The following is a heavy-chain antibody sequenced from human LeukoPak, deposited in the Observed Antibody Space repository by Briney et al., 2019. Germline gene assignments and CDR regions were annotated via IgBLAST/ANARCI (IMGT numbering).Heavy chain of an antibody. J-gene: IGHJ4*02. Sequence: PGGSLRLSCAASGFTFSTYWMHWVRQTPGKGLVWVSRINTDGSTTNYADSVKGRFTISRDNAKNTLYLQMNSLRAEDTAVYYCARVLQGEWFFDYWGQGTLVIVSS. CDR3: ARVLQGEWFFDY. D-gene: IGHD3-3*01. CDR1: GFTFSTYW. V-gene: IGHV3-74*01. CDR2: INTDGSTT.